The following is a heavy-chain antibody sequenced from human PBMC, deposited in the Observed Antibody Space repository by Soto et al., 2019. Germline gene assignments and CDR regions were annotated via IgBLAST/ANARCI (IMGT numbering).Heavy chain of an antibody. CDR2: ISGSGGST. CDR3: AKVGGLQYMARNAPFYY. D-gene: IGHD4-4*01. CDR1: GFTFSSYA. V-gene: IGHV3-23*01. Sequence: GGSLRLSCAASGFTFSSYAMSWVRKAPGKGLEWVSAISGSGGSTYYADSVKGRFTIPRDNSKNTLYLQMNSLRAEDTAVYYCAKVGGLQYMARNAPFYYWGQGTLVTVSS. J-gene: IGHJ4*02.